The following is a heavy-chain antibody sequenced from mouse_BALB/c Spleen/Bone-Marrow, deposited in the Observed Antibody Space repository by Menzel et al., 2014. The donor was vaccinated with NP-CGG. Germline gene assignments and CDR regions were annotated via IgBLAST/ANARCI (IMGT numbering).Heavy chain of an antibody. CDR3: ACLDGCFVPY. CDR2: ISSGASYT. D-gene: IGHD2-3*01. Sequence: EVQLVESGGGLMKPGGSLKLSCAASGFTFSSYAMSWVRQTPEKRLEWVASISSGASYTYYLDSVKGRFTISRDNAKNTLYLQMSSLMSEDAAVYYCACLDGCFVPYWGQGTLVTVSA. V-gene: IGHV5-9-3*01. CDR1: GFTFSSYA. J-gene: IGHJ3*01.